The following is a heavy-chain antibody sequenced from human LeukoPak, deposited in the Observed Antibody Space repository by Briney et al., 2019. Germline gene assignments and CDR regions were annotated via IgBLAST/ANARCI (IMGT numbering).Heavy chain of an antibody. V-gene: IGHV3-48*03. CDR2: ISSSGSTI. Sequence: GGSLRLSCAASGFTFSSYEMNWVRQAPGKGLELVSYISSSGSTIYYADSVKGRFTISRDNAKNSLYLQMNSLRAEDTAVYYCARNGPYYYDSSGLYYFDYWGQGTLVTVSS. J-gene: IGHJ4*02. D-gene: IGHD3-22*01. CDR1: GFTFSSYE. CDR3: ARNGPYYYDSSGLYYFDY.